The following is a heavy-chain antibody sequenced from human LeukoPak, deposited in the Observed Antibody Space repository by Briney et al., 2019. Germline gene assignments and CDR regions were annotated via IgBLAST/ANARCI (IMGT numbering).Heavy chain of an antibody. V-gene: IGHV4-59*08. CDR2: IYYSGST. CDR1: GGSISSYY. J-gene: IGHJ6*03. D-gene: IGHD3-10*01. CDR3: ARVWFGERYYYYYYYMDV. Sequence: SETLSLTCTVSGGSISSYYWSWIRQPPGKGLEGIGYIYYSGSTNYNPSLKSRVTISVDTSKNQFSLKLSSVTAADTAVYYCARVWFGERYYYYYYYMDVWGKGTTVTVSS.